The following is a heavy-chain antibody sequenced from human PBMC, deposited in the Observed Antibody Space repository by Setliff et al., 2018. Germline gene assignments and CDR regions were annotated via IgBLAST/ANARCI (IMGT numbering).Heavy chain of an antibody. Sequence: PGESLKISCKGSGYTFSNYWVGWVRQMPGKGLEWIGVIYAGDSDTRYSPSFQGQVTFSADKSISTAYLQWSTLKASDTAMYYCARLGSSSWYNDVFDFWGPGTMVTVS. D-gene: IGHD6-13*01. CDR2: IYAGDSDT. V-gene: IGHV5-51*01. CDR3: ARLGSSSWYNDVFDF. CDR1: GYTFSNYW. J-gene: IGHJ3*01.